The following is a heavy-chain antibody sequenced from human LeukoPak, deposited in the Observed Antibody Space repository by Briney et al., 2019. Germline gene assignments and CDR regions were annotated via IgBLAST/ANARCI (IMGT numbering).Heavy chain of an antibody. J-gene: IGHJ4*02. CDR2: IYYSGST. V-gene: IGHV4-30-4*01. CDR3: ARAREYTVRGGGPLDY. Sequence: PSETLSLTCTVSGGSISSGDYYWSWIRQPPGKGLEWIGYIYYSGSTYYNPSLKSRVTISVDTSKNQFSLKLSSVTAADTAVYYCARAREYTVRGGGPLDYWGQGTLVTVSS. D-gene: IGHD4-17*01. CDR1: GGSISSGDYY.